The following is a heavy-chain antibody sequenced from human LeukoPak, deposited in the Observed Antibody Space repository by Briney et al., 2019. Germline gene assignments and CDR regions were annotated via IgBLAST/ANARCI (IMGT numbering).Heavy chain of an antibody. Sequence: GGSLRLSCAASGFTFSSYWMSWVRQAPGKGLEWVANIKQDGSEKYYVDSVKGRITISRDNARNSLYLQMNSLRAEDTAVYYCARRNILNWFDPRGQGTLVTVSP. CDR1: GFTFSSYW. J-gene: IGHJ5*02. CDR2: IKQDGSEK. CDR3: ARRNILNWFDP. D-gene: IGHD2/OR15-2a*01. V-gene: IGHV3-7*01.